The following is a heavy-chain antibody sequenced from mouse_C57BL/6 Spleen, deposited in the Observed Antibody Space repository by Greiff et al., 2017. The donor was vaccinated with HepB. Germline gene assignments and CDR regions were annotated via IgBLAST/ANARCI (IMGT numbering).Heavy chain of an antibody. D-gene: IGHD1-1*01. J-gene: IGHJ3*01. Sequence: QVQLKQSGAELARPGASVKMSCKASGYTFTSYTMHWVKQRPGQGLEWIGYINPSSGYTKYNQKFKDKATLTADKSSSTAYMQLSSLTSEDSAVYYCARSARDYGSSYVGFAYWGQGTLVTVSA. CDR2: INPSSGYT. V-gene: IGHV1-4*01. CDR3: ARSARDYGSSYVGFAY. CDR1: GYTFTSYT.